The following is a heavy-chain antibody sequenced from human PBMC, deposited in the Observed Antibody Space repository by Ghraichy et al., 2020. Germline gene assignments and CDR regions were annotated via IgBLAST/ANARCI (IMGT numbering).Heavy chain of an antibody. CDR1: GGTFSSYA. CDR2: IIPIFGTA. V-gene: IGHV1-69*13. D-gene: IGHD5-18*01. Sequence: SVKVSCKASGGTFSSYAISWVRQAPGQGLEWMGGIIPIFGTANYAQKFQGRVTITADESTSTAYMELSSLRSEDTAVYYCASPGPLYSYGYPYFDYWGQGTLVTVSS. CDR3: ASPGPLYSYGYPYFDY. J-gene: IGHJ4*02.